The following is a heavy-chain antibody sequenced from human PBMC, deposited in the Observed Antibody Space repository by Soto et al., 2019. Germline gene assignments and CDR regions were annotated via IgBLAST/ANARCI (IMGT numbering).Heavy chain of an antibody. Sequence: ASLKVSCKASGYTFTSYCISWVLQAPGQGLEWMGWISAYNGNTNYAQKLQGRVTMTTDTSTSTAYMELRSLRSDDTAVYYCATRIISGWYAFDYWGQGTLVTVSS. V-gene: IGHV1-18*01. J-gene: IGHJ4*02. CDR2: ISAYNGNT. CDR3: ATRIISGWYAFDY. CDR1: GYTFTSYC. D-gene: IGHD6-19*01.